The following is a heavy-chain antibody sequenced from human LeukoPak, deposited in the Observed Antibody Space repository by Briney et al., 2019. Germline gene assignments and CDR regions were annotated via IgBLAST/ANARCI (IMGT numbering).Heavy chain of an antibody. CDR1: GGSISNYY. Sequence: SETLSLTCTVSGGSISNYYWSWIRQPPGKGLEWIGCIYYSGSTNYNPSLKSRVTISVDTSENQFSLKLSSVTAADTAVYYCARVDYGSGSYRFDPWGQGTLVTVSS. J-gene: IGHJ5*02. D-gene: IGHD3-10*01. CDR3: ARVDYGSGSYRFDP. V-gene: IGHV4-59*01. CDR2: IYYSGST.